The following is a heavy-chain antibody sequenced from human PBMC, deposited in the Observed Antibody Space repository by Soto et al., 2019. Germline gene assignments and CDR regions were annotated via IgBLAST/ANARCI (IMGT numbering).Heavy chain of an antibody. V-gene: IGHV3-30*14. CDR1: GFTFSSYA. Sequence: GGSLRLSCAASGFTFSSYAMHWVRQAPGKGLEWVAVISYGGSNKYYADSVKGRFTISRDNSKNTLYLQMNSLRAEDTAVYYCASIITGTTMTYYYYYMDVWGKGTTVTVSS. CDR2: ISYGGSNK. D-gene: IGHD1-7*01. J-gene: IGHJ6*03. CDR3: ASIITGTTMTYYYYYMDV.